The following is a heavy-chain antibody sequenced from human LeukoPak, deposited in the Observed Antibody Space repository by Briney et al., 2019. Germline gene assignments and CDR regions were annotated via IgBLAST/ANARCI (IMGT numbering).Heavy chain of an antibody. CDR2: INLRGGRP. D-gene: IGHD2-2*01. J-gene: IGHJ6*03. CDR1: GFTFSYYD. V-gene: IGHV3-23*01. CDR3: AKRGNPAVGHHYLDV. Sequence: TGGCLRLSCAASGFTFSYYDMRWVREAPGKGLEWVASINLRGGRPFYADSVTAPFTISRHNSNNTLYLQMNSLSAEDTAVYYCAKRGNPAVGHHYLDVWGKGTPVSVSS.